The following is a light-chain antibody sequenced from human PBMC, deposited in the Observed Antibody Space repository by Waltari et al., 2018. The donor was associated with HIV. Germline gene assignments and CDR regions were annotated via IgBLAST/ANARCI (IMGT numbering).Light chain of an antibody. V-gene: IGLV2-8*01. CDR1: SRHVGAYNF. CDR3: SSYAGPNHLL. CDR2: GVN. J-gene: IGLJ2*01. Sequence: QSALTQPPSASGSPGQSVTFSCTGTSRHVGAYNFLSWYQQHPGQAPKLIIQGVNQRPSGVPDRFSGSKSGNTASLTVSGLQADDEADYYCSSYAGPNHLLFGGGTRLTVL.